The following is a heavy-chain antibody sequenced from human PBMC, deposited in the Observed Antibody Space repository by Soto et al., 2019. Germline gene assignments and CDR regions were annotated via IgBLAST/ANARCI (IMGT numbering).Heavy chain of an antibody. D-gene: IGHD3-10*01. CDR2: IYYTGTA. V-gene: IGHV4-59*01. J-gene: IGHJ5*01. CDR1: GGSFSSYY. CDR3: ARIEGVAPGWFDP. Sequence: LSRTCTVSGGSFSSYYWSWIRQPPGKGLEWIGYIYYTGTATYNPSLKSRVTISVDTSKSQFSLNLKSVTAADTAVYYCARIEGVAPGWFDPWGQGTLVTVSS.